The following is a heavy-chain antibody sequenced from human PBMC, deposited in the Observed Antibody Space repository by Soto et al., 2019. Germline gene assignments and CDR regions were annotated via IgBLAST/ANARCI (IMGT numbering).Heavy chain of an antibody. CDR3: ARGGASSKWLDP. V-gene: IGHV4-59*01. Sequence: SETLSLTCTVSGGSISNYYWSWIRQPPGKGLEWIGLIHDSGTTNYNTSLKSRVTFSVDTSKNQFSLQSNSVIAADTAVYYCARGGASSKWLDPWGQGTLVTVS. CDR2: IHDSGTT. D-gene: IGHD3-10*01. J-gene: IGHJ5*02. CDR1: GGSISNYY.